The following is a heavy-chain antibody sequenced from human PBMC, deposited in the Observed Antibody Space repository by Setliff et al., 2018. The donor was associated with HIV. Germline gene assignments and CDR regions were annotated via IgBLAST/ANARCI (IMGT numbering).Heavy chain of an antibody. CDR2: INSKRTSI. D-gene: IGHD4-17*01. Sequence: LRLSCETSGFTFGDFCMNWVRQAPGKGLEWISYINSKRTSIYYADSVKGRFTISRDNDRNSLYLQMNGLRAEDTAVYYCARGPTTVTNYYYYYMDVWGKGTTVTVSS. J-gene: IGHJ6*03. CDR1: GFTFGDFC. V-gene: IGHV3-48*01. CDR3: ARGPTTVTNYYYYYMDV.